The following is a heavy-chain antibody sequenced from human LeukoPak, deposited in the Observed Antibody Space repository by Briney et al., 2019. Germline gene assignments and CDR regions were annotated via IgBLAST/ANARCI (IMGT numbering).Heavy chain of an antibody. D-gene: IGHD2-15*01. V-gene: IGHV3-48*03. Sequence: GGSLRLSCAASGFTFSSYEMNWVRQAPGKGLEWVSYISSSGSTIYYADSVKGRFTISRDNAKNSLYLQTNSLRAEDTAVCCCAKDRGFCSGSSSCNSFDYWGQGTLVTVSS. J-gene: IGHJ4*02. CDR2: ISSSGSTI. CDR1: GFTFSSYE. CDR3: AKDRGFCSGSSSCNSFDY.